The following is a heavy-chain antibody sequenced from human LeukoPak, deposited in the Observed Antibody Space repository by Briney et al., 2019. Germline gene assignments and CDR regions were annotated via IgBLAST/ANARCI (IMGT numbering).Heavy chain of an antibody. J-gene: IGHJ4*02. V-gene: IGHV4-59*01. CDR1: GDSISSFY. CDR3: ARGGTLYSSSWYYFDY. D-gene: IGHD6-13*01. Sequence: SGTLSLTCTVSGDSISSFYWNWMRQPPGKGLEWIGYIYYSGSTNYNPSLKSRVTISIDTSKNQFSLKLNSLTAADTAVYYCARGGTLYSSSWYYFDYWGQGTLVTVSS. CDR2: IYYSGST.